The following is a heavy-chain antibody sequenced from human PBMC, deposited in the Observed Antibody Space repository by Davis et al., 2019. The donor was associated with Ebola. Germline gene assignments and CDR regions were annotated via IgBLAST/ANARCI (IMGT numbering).Heavy chain of an antibody. Sequence: PSETLSLTCAVYGGSFSGYYWSWIRQPPGKGLEWIGEINHSGGTNYNPSLKSRVTISVDTSKNQFSLKLSSVTAADTAVYYCARGLHYYGSGTRGRYFDYWGQGTLVTVSS. V-gene: IGHV4-34*01. D-gene: IGHD3-10*01. J-gene: IGHJ4*02. CDR1: GGSFSGYY. CDR2: INHSGGT. CDR3: ARGLHYYGSGTRGRYFDY.